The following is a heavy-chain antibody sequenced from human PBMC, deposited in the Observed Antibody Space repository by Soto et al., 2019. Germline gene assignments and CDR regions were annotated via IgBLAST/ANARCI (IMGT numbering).Heavy chain of an antibody. Sequence: PGGSLRLSCTTSGFNFADFAISWFRQAPGKGLEWVGFIRAHGLGGTTEFAPSLKGRISVSRGDTRNSAYLQITSLKIEDTAVYFCSRDCTCGIAYCGNGACFPSDFWGQGTLVTVSS. V-gene: IGHV3-49*03. D-gene: IGHD2-8*01. CDR3: SRDCTCGIAYCGNGACFPSDF. CDR2: IRAHGLGGTT. CDR1: GFNFADFA. J-gene: IGHJ4*02.